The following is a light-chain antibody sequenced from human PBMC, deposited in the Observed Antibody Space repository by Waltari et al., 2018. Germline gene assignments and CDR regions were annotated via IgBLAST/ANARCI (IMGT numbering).Light chain of an antibody. V-gene: IGLV1-40*01. J-gene: IGLJ3*02. CDR2: GNT. CDR3: QSFDSSLSASV. CDR1: SSHFRARYD. Sequence: QSVLTQPPSMSGPPGQKVTIPSTGGSSHFRARYDVPWYQQFPGTAPKLLIFGNTNRPSGVPGRFSGSKSGTSASLAIAGLQSEDEAVYYCQSFDSSLSASVFGGGTKLTVL.